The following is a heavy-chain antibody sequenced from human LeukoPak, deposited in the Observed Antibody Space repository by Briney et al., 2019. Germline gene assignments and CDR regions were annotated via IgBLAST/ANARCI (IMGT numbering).Heavy chain of an antibody. D-gene: IGHD2-15*01. J-gene: IGHJ5*02. CDR2: INPSGGST. CDR1: GYTFTSYY. V-gene: IGHV1-46*01. CDR3: ARQGYCSGGSCQNWFDP. Sequence: ASVKVSCKASGYTFTSYYMHWVRQAPGQGLEWMGIINPSGGSTSYAQKFQGRATMTRDTSTSTVYMELSSLRSEDTAVYYCARQGYCSGGSCQNWFDPWGQGTLVTVSS.